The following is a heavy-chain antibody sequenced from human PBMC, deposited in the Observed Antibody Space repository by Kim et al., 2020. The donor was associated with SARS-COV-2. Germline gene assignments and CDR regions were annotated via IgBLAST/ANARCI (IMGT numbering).Heavy chain of an antibody. J-gene: IGHJ4*02. CDR2: MKPGNGKT. V-gene: IGHV1-3*01. CDR1: GYTFTTYA. D-gene: IGHD2-21*02. CDR3: ATDRNIGDWHGGGY. Sequence: ASVKVSCKASGYTFTTYAIHWVRQAPGQRLEWMGWMKPGNGKTEYSQKLQGRVTITRDTSANTAYMELSSLTSEDTAVYYCATDRNIGDWHGGGYWGQGTLVTVSS.